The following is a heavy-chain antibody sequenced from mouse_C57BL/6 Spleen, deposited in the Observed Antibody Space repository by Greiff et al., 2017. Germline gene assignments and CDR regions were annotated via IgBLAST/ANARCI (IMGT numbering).Heavy chain of an antibody. CDR3: ARGGTTVYYAMDY. J-gene: IGHJ4*01. CDR1: GYTFTSYW. Sequence: VQLQQPGTELVKPGASVKLSCKASGYTFTSYWMHWVKQRPGQGLEWIGNINPSNGGTSYNQKFKGKATLTVNKSSSTAYMELRSLTSEDSAVYYCARGGTTVYYAMDYWGQGTSVTVSS. D-gene: IGHD1-1*01. CDR2: INPSNGGT. V-gene: IGHV1-53*01.